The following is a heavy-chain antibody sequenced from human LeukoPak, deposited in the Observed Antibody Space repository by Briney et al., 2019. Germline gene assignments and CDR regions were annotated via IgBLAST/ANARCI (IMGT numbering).Heavy chain of an antibody. V-gene: IGHV4-34*01. D-gene: IGHD2-15*01. CDR1: GGSFSGYY. CDR2: INHRGST. J-gene: IGHJ4*02. Sequence: SETPSLTCAVYGGSFSGYYWSWIRQPPGKGLEWIGEINHRGSTNYNPSLKSRVTVSLDTSKNQFSLKLSSVTAADMAVYYCARAPGAALDWGQGTLVTVSS. CDR3: ARAPGAALD.